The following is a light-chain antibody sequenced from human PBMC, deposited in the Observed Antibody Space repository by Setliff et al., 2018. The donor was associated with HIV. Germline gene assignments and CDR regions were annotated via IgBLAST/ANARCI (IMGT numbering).Light chain of an antibody. CDR1: QSVSSQ. J-gene: IGKJ4*01. CDR3: QQYGSSPRLT. CDR2: GAS. V-gene: IGKV3-20*01. Sequence: GTLSLSPGERATLSCRASQSVSSQLAWYQKRPGQAPRLLIFGASRRPTGIPDRFSGSGSGTDFTLTISRLEAEDFAVYYCQQYGSSPRLTFGAGTKVDIK.